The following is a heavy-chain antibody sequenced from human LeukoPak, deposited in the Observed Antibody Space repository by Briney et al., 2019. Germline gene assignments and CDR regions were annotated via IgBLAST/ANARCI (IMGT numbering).Heavy chain of an antibody. CDR3: ARDSYTAMAHYYYYGMDV. CDR1: GFTFSSYS. J-gene: IGHJ6*02. Sequence: GGSLRLSCAASGFTFSSYSMNWVRQAPGKGLEWVSSISSSSSYIYYADSVKGRFTISRDNAKNSLYLQMNSLRAEDTAVYYCARDSYTAMAHYYYYGMDVWGQGTTVTVSS. CDR2: ISSSSSYI. V-gene: IGHV3-21*01. D-gene: IGHD5-18*01.